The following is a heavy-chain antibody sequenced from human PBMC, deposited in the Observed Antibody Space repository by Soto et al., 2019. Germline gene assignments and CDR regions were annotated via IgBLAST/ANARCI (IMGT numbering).Heavy chain of an antibody. Sequence: QVQLVQSGAEVKKPGASVKVSCKASGYTFTSYYMHWVRQAPGQGLEWMGIINPSGGSTSYAQKFQGRVTMTRDTSTSTVYMELSSLRSEDTAVYYCARGGLIVLMVYVSGDSGYDNDYWGQGTLVTVSS. V-gene: IGHV1-46*01. CDR3: ARGGLIVLMVYVSGDSGYDNDY. J-gene: IGHJ4*02. D-gene: IGHD2-8*01. CDR1: GYTFTSYY. CDR2: INPSGGST.